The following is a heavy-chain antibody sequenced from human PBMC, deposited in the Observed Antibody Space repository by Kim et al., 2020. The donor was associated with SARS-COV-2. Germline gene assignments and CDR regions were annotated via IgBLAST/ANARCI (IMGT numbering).Heavy chain of an antibody. CDR2: INHSGST. Sequence: SETLSLTCAVYGGSFSGYYWGWVRQPPGKGLEWIGEINHSGSTTYNPSLKSRVTISLDTSKNHFSLRLSSVTAADTAVYYCGRGWGRPLWGQGTLVTVSS. CDR3: GRGWGRPL. J-gene: IGHJ4*02. CDR1: GGSFSGYY. V-gene: IGHV4-34*01. D-gene: IGHD7-27*01.